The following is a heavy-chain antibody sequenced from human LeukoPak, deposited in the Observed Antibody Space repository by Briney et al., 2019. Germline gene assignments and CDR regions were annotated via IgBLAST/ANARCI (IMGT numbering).Heavy chain of an antibody. CDR2: INPSGGST. V-gene: IGHV1-46*01. Sequence: ASVKVSCKASGYTFTSYYMHWVRQAPGQGLEWMGIINPSGGSTSCAQKFQGRVTMTRDTSTSTVYMELSSLRSEDTAVYYCARDAFGRVYAIMGRNWYFDLWGRGTLVTVSP. J-gene: IGHJ2*01. CDR3: ARDAFGRVYAIMGRNWYFDL. CDR1: GYTFTSYY. D-gene: IGHD2-8*01.